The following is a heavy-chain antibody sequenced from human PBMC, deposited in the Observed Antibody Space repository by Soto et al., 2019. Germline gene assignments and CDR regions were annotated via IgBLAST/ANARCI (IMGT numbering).Heavy chain of an antibody. CDR2: ISGSGGST. CDR3: ARDRKLRHFLAENWFDP. CDR1: GFTFSSYA. D-gene: IGHD3-9*01. V-gene: IGHV3-23*01. J-gene: IGHJ5*02. Sequence: LRLSCAASGFTFSSYAMSWVRQAPGKGLEWVSAISGSGGSTYYADSVKGRFTISRDNSKNTLYLQMNSLRAEDTAVYYCARDRKLRHFLAENWFDPWGQGTLVTVSS.